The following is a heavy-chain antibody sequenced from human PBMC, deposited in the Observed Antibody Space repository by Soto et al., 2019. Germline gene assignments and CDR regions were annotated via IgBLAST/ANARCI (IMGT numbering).Heavy chain of an antibody. CDR2: INHSGST. CDR3: ARERGDFWSGYLGDYYGMDV. D-gene: IGHD3-3*01. Sequence: PSETLSLTCAIYGGSFSGYYGSWIRQPPGKGLEWIGEINHSGSTNYNPSLKSRVTISVDTSKNQFSLKLSSVTAADTAVYYCARERGDFWSGYLGDYYGMDVWGQGTTVTVSS. J-gene: IGHJ6*02. V-gene: IGHV4-34*01. CDR1: GGSFSGYY.